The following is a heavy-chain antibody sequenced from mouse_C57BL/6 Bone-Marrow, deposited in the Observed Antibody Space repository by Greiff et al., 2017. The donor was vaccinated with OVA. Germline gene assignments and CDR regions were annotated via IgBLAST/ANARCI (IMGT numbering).Heavy chain of an antibody. CDR1: GYAFSSSW. CDR2: IYPGDGDT. V-gene: IGHV1-82*01. J-gene: IGHJ2*01. D-gene: IGHD2-2*01. Sequence: VKLMESGPELVKPGASVKISCKASGYAFSSSWMNWVKQRPGKGLEWIGRIYPGDGDTNYNGKFKGKATLTADKSSSTAYMQLSSLTSEDSAVYFCARFGLRRGFDYWGQGTTLTVSS. CDR3: ARFGLRRGFDY.